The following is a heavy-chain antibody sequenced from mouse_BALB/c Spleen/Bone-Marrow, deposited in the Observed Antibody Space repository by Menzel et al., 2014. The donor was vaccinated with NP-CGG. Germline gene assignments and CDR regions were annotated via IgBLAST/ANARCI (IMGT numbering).Heavy chain of an antibody. CDR1: GYTFTSYT. CDR3: ARSDGNYVLAY. CDR2: INPSSGYT. D-gene: IGHD2-1*01. V-gene: IGHV1-4*01. J-gene: IGHJ3*01. Sequence: LMESGAELARPGASVKMSCKASGYTFTSYTMHWVKQRPGQGLEWIGYINPSSGYTNYNQKFKDKATLTADKSSSTAYMQLSSLTSEDSAVYYCARSDGNYVLAYWGQGTLVTVSA.